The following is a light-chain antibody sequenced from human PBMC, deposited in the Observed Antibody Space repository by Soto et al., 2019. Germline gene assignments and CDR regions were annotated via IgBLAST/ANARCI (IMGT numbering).Light chain of an antibody. V-gene: IGLV2-14*01. CDR2: EVT. CDR1: SSDVGGYDY. Sequence: QSALTQPASVSGSPGQSITFSCTGTSSDVGGYDYVSWYQQHPGKAPKLLIYEVTRRPSGVSSRFSGSKSGNTASLTISGLRAEDEADYYWCSYTNSADRVFGGGTKLTVL. J-gene: IGLJ3*02. CDR3: CSYTNSADRV.